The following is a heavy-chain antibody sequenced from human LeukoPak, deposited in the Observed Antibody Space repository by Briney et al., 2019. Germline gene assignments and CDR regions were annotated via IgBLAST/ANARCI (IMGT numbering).Heavy chain of an antibody. J-gene: IGHJ4*02. CDR3: ARDRGEGIVGTFDY. Sequence: SETLSPTCTVSGDSISNHYWSWIRQPPGKGLVWIGYIFYSGNTHYNPSLKSRVTMSVDTSKNQFSLRLSSVTPADTAVYYCARDRGEGIVGTFDYWGQGTLVTVSS. CDR2: IFYSGNT. CDR1: GDSISNHY. V-gene: IGHV4-59*11. D-gene: IGHD1-26*01.